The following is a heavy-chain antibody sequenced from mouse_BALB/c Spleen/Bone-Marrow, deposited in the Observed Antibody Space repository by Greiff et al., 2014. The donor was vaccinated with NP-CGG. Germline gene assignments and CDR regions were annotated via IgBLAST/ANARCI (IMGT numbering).Heavy chain of an antibody. CDR1: GFNIKDTY. V-gene: IGHV14-3*02. Sequence: EVKLQESGAELVKPGASVKLSCTASGFNIKDTYMHWVKQRPEQGLEWIVGIDPANGNTKYDPKFQGKATITADTSSNTAYLQLSSRTSEDTAVYYCAYYRYDEGGFAFWGQGTLVTVSA. D-gene: IGHD2-14*01. J-gene: IGHJ3*01. CDR2: IDPANGNT. CDR3: AYYRYDEGGFAF.